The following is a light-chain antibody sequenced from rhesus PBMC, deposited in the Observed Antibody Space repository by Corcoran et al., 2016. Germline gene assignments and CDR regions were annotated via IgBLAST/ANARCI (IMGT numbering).Light chain of an antibody. J-gene: IGLJ6*01. CDR3: SSYAGRNTYV. CDR1: SIDIGGYNY. Sequence: QAALTQSRSVSGSPGQSVTISCTGTSIDIGGYNYVSWYQQHPGTAPKLIIYEVSKRPSGVSDRFSGSKSGNTASLTISGLQAEDEADYYFSSYAGRNTYVFGSGTKLTVL. CDR2: EVS. V-gene: IGLV2-32*02.